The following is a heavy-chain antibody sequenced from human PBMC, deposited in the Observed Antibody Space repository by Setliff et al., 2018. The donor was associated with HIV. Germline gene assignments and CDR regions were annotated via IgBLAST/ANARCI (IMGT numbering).Heavy chain of an antibody. Sequence: ASVKVSCKTSGYSFTGYYIHWVRQDPGQGLEWMGWINPNSGATDYAQNFLGRVTMARDTSSDTAYMDLNGLNSDDTAMYFCARAESGDYLHYFDSWGQGTLVTVSS. J-gene: IGHJ4*02. CDR3: ARAESGDYLHYFDS. D-gene: IGHD4-17*01. V-gene: IGHV1-2*02. CDR1: GYSFTGYY. CDR2: INPNSGAT.